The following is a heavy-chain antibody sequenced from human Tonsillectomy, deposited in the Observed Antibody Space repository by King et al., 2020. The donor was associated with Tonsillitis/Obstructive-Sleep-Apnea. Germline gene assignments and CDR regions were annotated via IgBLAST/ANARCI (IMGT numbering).Heavy chain of an antibody. CDR2: IYPGDSDT. CDR3: ASHEDTSGYYGAFDI. Sequence: QLVQSGAEVKKPGESLKISCKGSGYSFTSYWIGWVRQMPGKGLEWMGIIYPGDSDTRYSPSFQGQVTISADKSISTAYLQLSSLKAPDTAMYYCASHEDTSGYYGAFDIWGQGTMVTVSS. J-gene: IGHJ3*02. D-gene: IGHD3-22*01. V-gene: IGHV5-51*01. CDR1: GYSFTSYW.